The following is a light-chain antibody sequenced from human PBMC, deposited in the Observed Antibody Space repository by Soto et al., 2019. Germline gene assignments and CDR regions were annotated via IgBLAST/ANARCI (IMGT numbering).Light chain of an antibody. CDR1: SSDVGGYNY. CDR2: DVS. CDR3: TSYTSSSTYV. J-gene: IGLJ1*01. V-gene: IGLV2-14*01. Sequence: QSALTQPASVSGYPGQSITISCTGTSSDVGGYNYVSWYQQHPGKAPQLMIYDVSNRPSGVSNRFSGSKSGNTASLTISGLQAEDESDYYCTSYTSSSTYVFGTGTQLTVL.